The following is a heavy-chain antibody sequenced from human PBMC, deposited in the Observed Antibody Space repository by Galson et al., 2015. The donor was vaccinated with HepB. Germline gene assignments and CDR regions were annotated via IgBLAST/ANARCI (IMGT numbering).Heavy chain of an antibody. CDR2: IDPSDSYT. Sequence: QSGAEVKKPGESLRISCKGSGYSFTSYWISWVRQMPGKGLEWMGRIDPSDSYTNYSPSFQGHVTISADKSISTAYLQWSSLKASDTAMYYCARPVGGGYYYYGMDVWGQGTTVTVSS. V-gene: IGHV5-10-1*01. J-gene: IGHJ6*02. CDR1: GYSFTSYW. D-gene: IGHD3-16*01. CDR3: ARPVGGGYYYYGMDV.